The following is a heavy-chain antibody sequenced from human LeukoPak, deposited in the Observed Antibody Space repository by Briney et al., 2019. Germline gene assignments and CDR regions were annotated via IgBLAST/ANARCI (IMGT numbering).Heavy chain of an antibody. V-gene: IGHV1-8*03. CDR3: ARGRREVATEDYYFDY. J-gene: IGHJ4*02. CDR2: MNPNSGNT. D-gene: IGHD5-12*01. CDR1: GYTFTSYD. Sequence: ASVKVSCKASGYTFTSYDINWVRQATGQGLEWMGWMNPNSGNTGYAQKFQGRVTITRNTSISTAYMELSSLRSEDTAVYCCARGRREVATEDYYFDYWGQGTLVTVSS.